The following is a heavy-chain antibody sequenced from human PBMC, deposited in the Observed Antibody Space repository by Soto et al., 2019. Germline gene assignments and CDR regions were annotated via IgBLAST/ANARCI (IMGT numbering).Heavy chain of an antibody. CDR3: ARGKKRPYSSIGNWFGP. D-gene: IGHD6-13*01. V-gene: IGHV4-34*01. CDR2: INHSGST. Sequence: ETLSLTCAVYGGSFSGYYWSWIRQPPGKGLEWIGEINHSGSTNYNPSLKSRVTISVDTSKNQFSLKLSSVTAADTAVYYCARGKKRPYSSIGNWFGPWGQGTPVTVSS. CDR1: GGSFSGYY. J-gene: IGHJ5*02.